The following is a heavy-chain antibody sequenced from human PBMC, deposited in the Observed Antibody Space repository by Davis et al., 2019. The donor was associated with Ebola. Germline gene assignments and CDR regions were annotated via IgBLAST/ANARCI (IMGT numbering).Heavy chain of an antibody. J-gene: IGHJ3*02. V-gene: IGHV1-18*01. CDR3: ARDTIEYSSSSDAFDI. D-gene: IGHD6-6*01. CDR1: GYTFTSYG. Sequence: ASVTVSCKASGYTFTSYGISWVRQAPGQGLEWMGWISAYNGNTNYAQKLQGRVTMTTDTSTSTAYMELRSLRSDDTAVYYCARDTIEYSSSSDAFDIWGQGTMVTVSS. CDR2: ISAYNGNT.